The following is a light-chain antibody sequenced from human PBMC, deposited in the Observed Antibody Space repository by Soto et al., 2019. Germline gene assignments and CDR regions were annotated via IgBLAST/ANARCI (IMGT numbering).Light chain of an antibody. Sequence: GVSKSPATLSVAPGERATLSCRASQSVRIYLAWYQHRPGQAPRLLIYDASKRATGIPARFSGSGSGTDFTLTISRLEPEDSGVYYCQQRSNWPTFGQGTKV. J-gene: IGKJ1*01. V-gene: IGKV3-11*01. CDR1: QSVRIY. CDR2: DAS. CDR3: QQRSNWPT.